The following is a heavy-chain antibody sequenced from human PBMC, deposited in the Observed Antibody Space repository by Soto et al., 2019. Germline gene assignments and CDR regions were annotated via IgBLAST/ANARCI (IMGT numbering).Heavy chain of an antibody. CDR2: IKSKSDGGTT. J-gene: IGHJ6*02. CDR1: GITFSKVW. V-gene: IGHV3-15*01. D-gene: IGHD4-4*01. CDR3: PTNFYSDYGMAV. Sequence: EVQLVESGGGLVKPGGSLRLSCAASGITFSKVWMNWVRQSPGKGLEWVGRIKSKSDGGTTDYAAPVKGRFTISRDHSKTTLCLQMNSLKTEDTAVYYCPTNFYSDYGMAVWCQGTTVTLSS.